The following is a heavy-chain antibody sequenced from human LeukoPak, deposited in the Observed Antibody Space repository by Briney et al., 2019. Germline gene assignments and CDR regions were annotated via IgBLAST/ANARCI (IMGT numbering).Heavy chain of an antibody. J-gene: IGHJ4*02. V-gene: IGHV4-39*01. D-gene: IGHD2-2*01. CDR3: ARRKATMPEYYFDY. CDR2: IYYTGVT. CDR1: GGSISSSSYY. Sequence: PSETLSLTCTVSGGSISSSSYYWGWIRQPPGKGLEWIGTIYYTGVTNYNPSLKSRVTISVDTSRGQFSLELSYVTAADTAVYYCARRKATMPEYYFDYWGQGTLVTVSS.